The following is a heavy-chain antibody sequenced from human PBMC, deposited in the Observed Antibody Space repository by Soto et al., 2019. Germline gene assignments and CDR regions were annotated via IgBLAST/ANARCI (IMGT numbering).Heavy chain of an antibody. Sequence: SVKVSCKASGGTFSSYAISWVRQAPGQGLEWMGGIIPIFGTANYAQKFQGRVTITADESTSTAYMELSSLRSEDTAVYYCARGAVWSGHYSVAYYYDGMDVWGQGTTVT. D-gene: IGHD3-3*01. J-gene: IGHJ6*02. CDR2: IIPIFGTA. CDR1: GGTFSSYA. CDR3: ARGAVWSGHYSVAYYYDGMDV. V-gene: IGHV1-69*13.